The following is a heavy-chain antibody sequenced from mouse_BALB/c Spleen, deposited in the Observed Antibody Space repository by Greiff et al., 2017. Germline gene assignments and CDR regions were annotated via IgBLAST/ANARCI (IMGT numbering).Heavy chain of an antibody. CDR3: ASNYGYWYFDV. CDR2: IDPANGNT. D-gene: IGHD1-1*01. Sequence: DVKLQESGAELVKPGASVKLSCTASGFNIKDTYMHWVKQRPEQGLEWIGRIDPANGNTKYDPKFQGKATITADTSSNTAYLQLSSLTSEDTAVYYCASNYGYWYFDVWGAGTTVTVSS. V-gene: IGHV14-3*02. CDR1: GFNIKDTY. J-gene: IGHJ1*01.